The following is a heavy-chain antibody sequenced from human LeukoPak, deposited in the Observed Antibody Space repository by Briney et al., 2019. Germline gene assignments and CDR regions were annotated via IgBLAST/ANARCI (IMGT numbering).Heavy chain of an antibody. V-gene: IGHV3-43*02. CDR3: AKDRGGYSYAADY. CDR2: ISGDGRST. D-gene: IGHD5-18*01. CDR1: GFTFDDYX. J-gene: IGHJ4*02. Sequence: GGSXXLXXXXXGFTFDDYXMHWVRQAPGKGLEWVSLISGDGRSTYYADSVKGRFTISRDNSKNSLYLQMNSLTTEDTALYYCAKDRGGYSYAADYWGQGTLVTVSS.